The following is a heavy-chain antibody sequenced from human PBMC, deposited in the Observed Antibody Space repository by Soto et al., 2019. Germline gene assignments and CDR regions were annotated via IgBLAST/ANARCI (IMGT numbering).Heavy chain of an antibody. CDR2: IYWDDDK. CDR1: GFSLSTSGVA. V-gene: IGHV2-5*02. CDR3: AHRRLYCGGDCYAFDH. J-gene: IGHJ4*02. D-gene: IGHD2-21*02. Sequence: SGPTLVNPTQTLTLTCTFSGFSLSTSGVAVGWIRQPPGKALEWLALIYWDDDKRYSPSLKSMITTTKDPSQNQVVLTMTNMDPVDTATYYCAHRRLYCGGDCYAFDHWGQGALVTVSP.